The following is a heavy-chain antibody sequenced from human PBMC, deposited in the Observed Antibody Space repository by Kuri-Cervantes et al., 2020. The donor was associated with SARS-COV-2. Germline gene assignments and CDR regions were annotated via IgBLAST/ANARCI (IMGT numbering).Heavy chain of an antibody. Sequence: GGSLRLSCAVYGGSFSGYYWSWIRQPPGKGLEWVSYISSSSSYTNYADSVKGRFTISRDNAKNSLYLQMNSLRDEDTAVYYCARDRRDDTGWQDFDYWGQGTLVTVSS. CDR3: ARDRRDDTGWQDFDY. V-gene: IGHV3-11*06. CDR1: GGSFSGYY. D-gene: IGHD5-24*01. J-gene: IGHJ4*02. CDR2: ISSSSSYT.